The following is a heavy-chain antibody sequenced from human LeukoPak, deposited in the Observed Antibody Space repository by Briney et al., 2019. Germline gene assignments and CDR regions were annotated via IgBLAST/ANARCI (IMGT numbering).Heavy chain of an antibody. CDR2: IIPILGIA. J-gene: IGHJ3*02. D-gene: IGHD3-22*01. CDR3: ARVLSGAREYYCDSSGYTPEASFDI. V-gene: IGHV1-69*02. CDR1: GGTFSSYT. Sequence: GASVKVSCKASGGTFSSYTISWVRQAPGQGLEWMGRIIPILGIANYAQKFQGRVTITADKSTSTAYMELSSLRSEDTAVYYCARVLSGAREYYCDSSGYTPEASFDIWGQGTMVTVSS.